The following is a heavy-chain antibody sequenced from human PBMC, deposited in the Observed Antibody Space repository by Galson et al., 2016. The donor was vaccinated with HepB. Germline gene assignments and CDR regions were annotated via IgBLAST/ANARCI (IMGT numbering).Heavy chain of an antibody. V-gene: IGHV3-48*02. D-gene: IGHD4-17*01. J-gene: IGHJ6*02. Sequence: SLRLSCAASGFTFRGYSMNWVRQAPGKGLEWVSYISSSSSTIYYADSVKGRFTISRDNAKDSLFLQMNSLRDEDSAVYYCAKCDYYGDFLPYYYFGLDVWGQGTTVTVSS. CDR3: AKCDYYGDFLPYYYFGLDV. CDR2: ISSSSSTI. CDR1: GFTFRGYS.